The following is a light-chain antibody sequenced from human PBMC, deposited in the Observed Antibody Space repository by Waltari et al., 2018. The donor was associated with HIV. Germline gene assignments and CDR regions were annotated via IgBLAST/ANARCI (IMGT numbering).Light chain of an antibody. CDR1: STALGDSNY. V-gene: IGLV2-11*01. Sequence: QSALPQPRPVSGSPGQSVTISCRGSSTALGDSNYVHWYQQHPGQVPKLVIFDVSKRPSGVPDRFSGSKSVNTASLTISGLQAEDEADYYCCSYAGSYTWVFGGGTRLTVL. CDR2: DVS. CDR3: CSYAGSYTWV. J-gene: IGLJ2*01.